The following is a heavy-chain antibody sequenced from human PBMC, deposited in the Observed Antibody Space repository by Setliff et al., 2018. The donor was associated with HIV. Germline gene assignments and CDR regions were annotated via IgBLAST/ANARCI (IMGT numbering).Heavy chain of an antibody. CDR3: ARGPYTWSYLDY. D-gene: IGHD1-20*01. V-gene: IGHV1-2*06. J-gene: IGHJ4*02. CDR2: INPNSGAT. Sequence: ASVKVSCKASGYIFSDYYIHWVRQTPGQGLEWMGRINPNSGATDYAQEFQGRVSMTRYTSIRTVYMELSRLRSDDTALYYCARGPYTWSYLDYWSQGTLVTVSS. CDR1: GYIFSDYY.